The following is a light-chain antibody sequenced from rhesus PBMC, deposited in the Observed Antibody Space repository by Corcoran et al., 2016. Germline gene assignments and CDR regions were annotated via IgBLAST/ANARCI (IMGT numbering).Light chain of an antibody. CDR3: LQYSSSPPYS. CDR2: KTS. CDR1: QSISSW. V-gene: IGKV1-22*01. Sequence: DIQMTQSPSSLSASVGDTVTITCRASQSISSWLDWYQQKPGKAPKLLIYKTSDLQSGGPSRLHGSGVGTYFTLTISRLQPEDFATYYCLQYSSSPPYSFGQGTKVEIK. J-gene: IGKJ2*01.